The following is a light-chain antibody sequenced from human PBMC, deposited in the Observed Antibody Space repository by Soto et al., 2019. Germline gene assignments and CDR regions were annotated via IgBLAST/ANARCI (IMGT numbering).Light chain of an antibody. Sequence: DIQMTQSPSSLSASLGDRVTITCRASQGIGIYLAWYQQKPGKVPKLLIYAASTLQSGVPSRFSGRGSGTDSTLTISSLQPEDVATYYGQKYNRAPRTFGQGTRVEI. J-gene: IGKJ1*01. V-gene: IGKV1-27*01. CDR3: QKYNRAPRT. CDR1: QGIGIY. CDR2: AAS.